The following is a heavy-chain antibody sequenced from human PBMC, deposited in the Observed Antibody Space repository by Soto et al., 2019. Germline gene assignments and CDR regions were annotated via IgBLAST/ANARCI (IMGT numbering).Heavy chain of an antibody. CDR3: VRDPGRDGPMDY. V-gene: IGHV3-33*01. J-gene: IGHJ4*02. D-gene: IGHD1-26*01. CDR2: IWYDGSNK. CDR1: GFTFSTYG. Sequence: GSLRLSCAASGFTFSTYGMHWVRQAPGKGLEWVAVIWYDGSNKYYADSVKGRFTISRDNSENTLYLQMDSLRAEDTAVYYCVRDPGRDGPMDYWGQGTLVTVSS.